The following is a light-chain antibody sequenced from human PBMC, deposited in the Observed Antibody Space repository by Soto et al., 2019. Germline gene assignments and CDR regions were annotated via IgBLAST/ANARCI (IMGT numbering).Light chain of an antibody. CDR2: GAS. Sequence: GLTQSPGTLSLSPGERATLSCSASQSVSNNYLAWYQQKPGQAPRLLIYGASTRATGIPARFSGSGSGTEFTLTISSLQPEDAATYYCQKYDSDPRTFGQGTKVDVK. J-gene: IGKJ1*01. CDR3: QKYDSDPRT. CDR1: QSVSNNY. V-gene: IGKV3-20*01.